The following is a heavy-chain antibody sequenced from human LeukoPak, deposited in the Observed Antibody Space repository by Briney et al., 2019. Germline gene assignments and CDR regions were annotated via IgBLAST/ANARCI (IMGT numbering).Heavy chain of an antibody. CDR1: GRSISSGGYS. J-gene: IGHJ4*02. V-gene: IGHV4-30-2*01. Sequence: PSETLSLTCAVSGRSISSGGYSWSWIRQPPGKGLEWIGYIYLSGSTYYNPSLKSRVTISVDRSKNQFSLKLSSVTAADTAVYYCASTYYYDSSGYYPSPYFDYWGQGTLVTVSS. CDR2: IYLSGST. CDR3: ASTYYYDSSGYYPSPYFDY. D-gene: IGHD3-22*01.